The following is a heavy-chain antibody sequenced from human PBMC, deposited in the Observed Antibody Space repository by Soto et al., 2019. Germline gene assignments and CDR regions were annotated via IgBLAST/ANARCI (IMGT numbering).Heavy chain of an antibody. V-gene: IGHV4-59*01. D-gene: IGHD6-13*01. Sequence: EPKCVPWTVSDGTIRGYDWRWIRQTQGKGLEWIGYIYYSGSTNYNPSLKSRVTISVDTSKNQFSLKLSSVTAADTAVYYCARDRQQLDYYYGMDVWGQGTTVTVSS. CDR3: ARDRQQLDYYYGMDV. CDR2: IYYSGST. J-gene: IGHJ6*02. CDR1: DGTIRGYD.